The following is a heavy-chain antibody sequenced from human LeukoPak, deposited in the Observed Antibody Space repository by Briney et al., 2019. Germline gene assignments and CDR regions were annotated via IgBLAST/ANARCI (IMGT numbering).Heavy chain of an antibody. V-gene: IGHV3-7*03. Sequence: PGGSLRLSCAASGFTFSSYWMIWVRQAPGKGLEWVANIKQDGSEKYYVDSVKGRFTISRDNAKHSLYLQMTSLSAEDTAVYSCARARYGDYDYWGQGTLVTVSS. D-gene: IGHD4-17*01. CDR1: GFTFSSYW. J-gene: IGHJ4*02. CDR3: ARARYGDYDY. CDR2: IKQDGSEK.